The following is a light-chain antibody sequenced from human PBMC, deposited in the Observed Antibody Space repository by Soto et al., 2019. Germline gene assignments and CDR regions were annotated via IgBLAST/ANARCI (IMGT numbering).Light chain of an antibody. CDR3: QLYGPSPPWA. J-gene: IGKJ1*01. CDR1: QNIISYY. V-gene: IGKV3-20*01. Sequence: EIVLTQSPGTLSLSPGERATLSCRASQNIISYYLAWYQQKPGQAPRLLVYSASSRATGIPDRFSGSGSGTDFTLTITRLEPEDFAVYYCQLYGPSPPWAFGQGTKVEIK. CDR2: SAS.